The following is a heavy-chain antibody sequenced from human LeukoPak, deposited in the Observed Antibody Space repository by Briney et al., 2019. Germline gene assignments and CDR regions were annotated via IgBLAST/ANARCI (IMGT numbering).Heavy chain of an antibody. D-gene: IGHD1-1*01. J-gene: IGHJ3*02. CDR2: IGATGDT. Sequence: GGSLRLSCVGSGFTFSNHAMHWVRQPPGKGLEWVSSIGATGDTYYIDSVKGRFTISRENAKKSLYLQVSSLRVEDTAVYFCVLGAYWNDDKNAFHIWGPGTMVIVSS. CDR3: VLGAYWNDDKNAFHI. CDR1: GFTFSNHA. V-gene: IGHV3-13*01.